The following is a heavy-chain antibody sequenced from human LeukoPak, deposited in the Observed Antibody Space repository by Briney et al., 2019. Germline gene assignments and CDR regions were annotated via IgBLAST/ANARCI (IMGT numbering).Heavy chain of an antibody. CDR2: ISYDGSNK. Sequence: GGSLRLSCAASGFTFSSYGMHWVRQAPGKGLEWVAVISYDGSNKYYADSVKGRFTISRDNAKNSLYLQMNSLRSGDAAVYYCAREGRDGSYYYEKTHGMDVWGQGTTVTVSS. D-gene: IGHD3-10*01. J-gene: IGHJ6*02. CDR3: AREGRDGSYYYEKTHGMDV. V-gene: IGHV3-30*03. CDR1: GFTFSSYG.